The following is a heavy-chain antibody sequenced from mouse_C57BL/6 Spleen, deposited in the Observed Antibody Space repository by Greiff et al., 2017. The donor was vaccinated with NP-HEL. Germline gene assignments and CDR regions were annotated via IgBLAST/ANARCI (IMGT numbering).Heavy chain of an antibody. CDR1: GYAFSSYW. D-gene: IGHD4-1*01. Sequence: VQLQESGAELVKPGASVKISCKASGYAFSSYWMNWVKQRPGKGLEWIGQIYPGDGDTNYNGKFKGKATLTADKSSSTAYMQLSSLTSEDSAVYFCARWGLGRGRYFDYWGQGTTLTVSS. CDR2: IYPGDGDT. CDR3: ARWGLGRGRYFDY. V-gene: IGHV1-80*01. J-gene: IGHJ2*01.